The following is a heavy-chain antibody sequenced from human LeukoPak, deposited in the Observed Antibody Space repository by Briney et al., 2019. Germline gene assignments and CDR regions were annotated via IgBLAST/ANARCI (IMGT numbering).Heavy chain of an antibody. J-gene: IGHJ6*02. Sequence: PGGSLRLSCAASGFTFSSYAMSWVRQAPGEGLEWVSAISGSGGSAYYADSVKGRFTISRDNSKNTLFLQMNSLRAEDTAVYYCTTDEDWNYARKDVWGQGATVIVSS. D-gene: IGHD1-7*01. V-gene: IGHV3-23*01. CDR1: GFTFSSYA. CDR2: ISGSGGSA. CDR3: TTDEDWNYARKDV.